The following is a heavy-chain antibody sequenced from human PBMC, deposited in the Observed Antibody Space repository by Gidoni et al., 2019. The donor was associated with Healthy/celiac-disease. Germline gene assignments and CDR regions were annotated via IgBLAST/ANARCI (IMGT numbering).Heavy chain of an antibody. CDR3: ARAVGAIDAFDI. V-gene: IGHV3-21*01. J-gene: IGHJ3*02. Sequence: EVQLVAYWGGLVKPGGSLRLSGAGSGFTFSSYSMNWVRQATGKGLDWVSSISSSSSYIYYADSVKGRFTISRDNAKNSLYLQMNSLRAEDTAVYYCARAVGAIDAFDIWGQGTMVTVSS. D-gene: IGHD1-26*01. CDR2: ISSSSSYI. CDR1: GFTFSSYS.